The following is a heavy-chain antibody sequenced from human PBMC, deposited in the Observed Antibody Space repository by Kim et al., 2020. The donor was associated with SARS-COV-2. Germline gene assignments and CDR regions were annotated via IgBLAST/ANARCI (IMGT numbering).Heavy chain of an antibody. CDR1: GFTFSSYE. D-gene: IGHD2-2*01. V-gene: IGHV3-48*03. Sequence: GGSLRLSCAASGFTFSSYEMNWVRQAPGKGLEWVSYISSSGSTIYYADSVKGRFTISRDNAKNSLYLQMNSLRAEDTAVYYCARSFQLRRRTNWFDPWGQGTLVTVYS. J-gene: IGHJ5*02. CDR3: ARSFQLRRRTNWFDP. CDR2: ISSSGSTI.